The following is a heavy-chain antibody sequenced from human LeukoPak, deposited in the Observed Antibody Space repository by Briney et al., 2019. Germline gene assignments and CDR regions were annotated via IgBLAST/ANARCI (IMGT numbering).Heavy chain of an antibody. CDR2: ISRNSGDT. V-gene: IGHV1-2*02. J-gene: IGHJ4*02. D-gene: IGHD3-3*02. Sequence: ASVKVSCEASGYTFTGYYMHWVRQAPGQRLEWMGWISRNSGDTNYAQKFQGRVTMTRDTSISTAYMELSRLRSDDTAVYYCARELAVLDYWGQGTLVTVSS. CDR3: ARELAVLDY. CDR1: GYTFTGYY.